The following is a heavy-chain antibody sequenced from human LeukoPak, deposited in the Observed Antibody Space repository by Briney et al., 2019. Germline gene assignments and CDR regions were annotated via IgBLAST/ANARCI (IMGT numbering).Heavy chain of an antibody. CDR1: GFTFSSYG. CDR3: AKDPTGRGDGTLDY. V-gene: IGHV3-30*18. Sequence: GGSLRLSCAASGFTFSSYGMHWVRQAPGKGLEWVAVISYDGSNKYYADSAKGRFTISRDNSKNTLYLQMDSLRAEDTAVYYCAKDPTGRGDGTLDYWGQGTLVTVSS. D-gene: IGHD2-8*02. J-gene: IGHJ4*02. CDR2: ISYDGSNK.